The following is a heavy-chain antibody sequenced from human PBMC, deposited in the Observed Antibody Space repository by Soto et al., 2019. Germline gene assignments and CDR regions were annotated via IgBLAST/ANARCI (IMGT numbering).Heavy chain of an antibody. CDR3: ASIPPRYCSGGSCYSGWFDP. V-gene: IGHV4-31*03. D-gene: IGHD2-15*01. CDR2: IYYSGST. J-gene: IGHJ5*02. CDR1: GGSISSGDYY. Sequence: SETLSLTCTVSGGSISSGDYYWSWIRQHPAKGLEWIGYIYYSGSTYYNPSLKSRVTISLDTSKNQFSLKLSSVTAADTAVYYCASIPPRYCSGGSCYSGWFDPWGQGALVTVSS.